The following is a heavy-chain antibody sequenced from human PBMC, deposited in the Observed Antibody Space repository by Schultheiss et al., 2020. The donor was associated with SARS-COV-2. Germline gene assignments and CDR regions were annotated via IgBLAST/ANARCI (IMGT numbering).Heavy chain of an antibody. CDR1: GFTFSSYA. V-gene: IGHV3-48*04. J-gene: IGHJ2*01. CDR3: AREPFYGEFLHWYFDL. D-gene: IGHD4-17*01. Sequence: GGSLRLSCAASGFTFSSYAMSWVRQAPGKGLEWVSYISSSGSTIYYADSVKGRFTISRDNAKNSLYLQMNSLRAEDTAVYYCAREPFYGEFLHWYFDLWGRGTLVTVSS. CDR2: ISSSGSTI.